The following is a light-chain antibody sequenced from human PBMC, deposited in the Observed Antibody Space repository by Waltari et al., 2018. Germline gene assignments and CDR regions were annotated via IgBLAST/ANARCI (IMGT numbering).Light chain of an antibody. CDR1: QTISKY. V-gene: IGKV1-12*01. Sequence: DIQMTQSPSSVSASLGDNVTLTCRASQTISKYLAWYQLAPGKAPKLLNYAASNLQSEFPLRFSGSGSGTDFTLTISGLQPEDVGTYYCQQANSFPYTFGQGTKLEIK. CDR3: QQANSFPYT. J-gene: IGKJ2*01. CDR2: AAS.